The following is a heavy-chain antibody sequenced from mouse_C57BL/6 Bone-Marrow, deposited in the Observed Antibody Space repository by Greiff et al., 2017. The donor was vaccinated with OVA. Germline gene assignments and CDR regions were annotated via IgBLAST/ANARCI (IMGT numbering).Heavy chain of an antibody. Sequence: VQLQESGAELARPGASVKLSCKASGYTFTSYGISWVKQRTGQGLEWIGEIYPRSGNTYYNEKFKGKATLTADKSSSTAYMELRSLTSEDSAVYFCARSRYDGSSYSWFAYWGQGTLVTVSA. J-gene: IGHJ3*01. D-gene: IGHD1-1*01. CDR1: GYTFTSYG. CDR2: IYPRSGNT. V-gene: IGHV1-81*01. CDR3: ARSRYDGSSYSWFAY.